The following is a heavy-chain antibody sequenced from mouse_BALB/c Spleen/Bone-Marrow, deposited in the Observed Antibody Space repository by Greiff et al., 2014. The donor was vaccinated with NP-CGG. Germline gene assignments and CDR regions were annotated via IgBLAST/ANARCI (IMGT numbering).Heavy chain of an antibody. Sequence: VQLVESGADLVRPGASVRLSCKASGYTFTTYWINWVKQRPGQGLEWIGNIYPSDNYTNYNQKFKDRATLTVDKSSSTAYMQLSSPTSEDSAVYYCTRTYEYFDYWGQGTTLTVSS. CDR2: IYPSDNYT. V-gene: IGHV1-69*02. J-gene: IGHJ2*01. CDR1: GYTFTTYW. D-gene: IGHD2-3*01. CDR3: TRTYEYFDY.